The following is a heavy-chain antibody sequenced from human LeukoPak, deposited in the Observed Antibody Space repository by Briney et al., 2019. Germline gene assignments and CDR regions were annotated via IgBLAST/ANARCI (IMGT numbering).Heavy chain of an antibody. CDR3: ATVSVVVPAAISYWFDP. J-gene: IGHJ5*02. CDR1: GYTLTELS. V-gene: IGHV1-24*01. D-gene: IGHD2-2*02. CDR2: FDPEDGET. Sequence: ASVKVSCSVSGYTLTELSMHWVRQAPGKGLEWMGGFDPEDGETIYAQKFQGRVTMTEDTSTDTAYMELSSLRSEDTAVYYCATVSVVVPAAISYWFDPWGQGTLVTVSS.